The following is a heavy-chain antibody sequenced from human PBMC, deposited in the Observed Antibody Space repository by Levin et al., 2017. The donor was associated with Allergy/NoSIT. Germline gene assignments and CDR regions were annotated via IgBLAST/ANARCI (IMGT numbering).Heavy chain of an antibody. D-gene: IGHD5-24*01. CDR3: AREGTDGYSFFDY. CDR2: ISSSGSTI. V-gene: IGHV3-48*03. Sequence: LSLTCAASGFTFSSYEMNWVRQAPGKGLEWVSYISSSGSTIYYADSVKGRFTISRENAKNSLYLQMNSLRAEDTAVYYCAREGTDGYSFFDYWGQGTLVTVSS. J-gene: IGHJ4*02. CDR1: GFTFSSYE.